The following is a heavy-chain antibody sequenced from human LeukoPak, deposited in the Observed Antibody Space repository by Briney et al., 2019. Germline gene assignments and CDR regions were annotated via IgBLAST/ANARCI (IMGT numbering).Heavy chain of an antibody. J-gene: IGHJ4*02. CDR2: ISYDGSKN. V-gene: IGHV3-30*04. CDR1: GFTFSSHA. Sequence: PGGSLRLSCAASGFTFSSHAIHWVRQAPGKGLEWVAFISYDGSKNYYADSVKGRFTISRDNSKNTLFLQMISLRDEDTAVYYCAKDLYSNYGPADYWGQGNLVTVSS. D-gene: IGHD4-11*01. CDR3: AKDLYSNYGPADY.